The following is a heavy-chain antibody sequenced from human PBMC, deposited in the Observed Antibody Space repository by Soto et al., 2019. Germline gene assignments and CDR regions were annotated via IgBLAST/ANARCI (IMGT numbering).Heavy chain of an antibody. J-gene: IGHJ6*02. CDR2: IYPGDSDT. CDR1: GYSFTSYW. CDR3: ASAKRITMVRGVGAGMDV. Sequence: GESLKISCKGSGYSFTSYWIGWVRQMPGKGLEWMGIIYPGDSDTRYSPSFQGQVTISADKSISTAYLQWSSLKASDTAMYYCASAKRITMVRGVGAGMDVWGQGTTVTVS. V-gene: IGHV5-51*01. D-gene: IGHD3-10*01.